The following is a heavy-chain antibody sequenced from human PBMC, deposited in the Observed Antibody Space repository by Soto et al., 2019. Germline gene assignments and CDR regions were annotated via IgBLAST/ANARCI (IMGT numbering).Heavy chain of an antibody. CDR3: ARERGKTIFGSDAFDI. V-gene: IGHV3-33*01. Sequence: LVLSYAAAGFIFSCYGMHWLRQARGKLQEWGGVIWYDGSNKYYADSVKGRFTISRDNSKNTLYLQMNSLRAEDTAVYYCARERGKTIFGSDAFDIWGQGTMVTVSS. J-gene: IGHJ3*02. CDR1: GFIFSCYG. CDR2: IWYDGSNK. D-gene: IGHD3-3*01.